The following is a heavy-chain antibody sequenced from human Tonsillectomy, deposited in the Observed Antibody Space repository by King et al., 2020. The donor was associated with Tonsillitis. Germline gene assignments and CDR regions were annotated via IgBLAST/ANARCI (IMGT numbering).Heavy chain of an antibody. V-gene: IGHV4-4*02. Sequence: VQLQESGPGLVKPSGALSLTCVVSGGSIRTSNWWTWVRQPPGKGLEWIGEIYNTGSTTFNPSLKSRVTISVDKSKNQSSRIMNSVPAADAAVYYWARGLDGYNSNHYYSQMDVWGNGTTVTVSS. CDR2: IYNTGST. J-gene: IGHJ6*03. CDR3: ARGLDGYNSNHYYSQMDV. CDR1: GGSIRTSNW. D-gene: IGHD5-24*01.